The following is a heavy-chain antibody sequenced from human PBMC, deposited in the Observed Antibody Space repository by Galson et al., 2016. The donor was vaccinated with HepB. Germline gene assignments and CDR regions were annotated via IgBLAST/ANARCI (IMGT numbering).Heavy chain of an antibody. CDR3: ARQGGGRSTPYYYYMDV. CDR2: IDPSDSYT. D-gene: IGHD6-19*01. J-gene: IGHJ6*03. CDR1: GYSFTNYW. V-gene: IGHV5-10-1*01. Sequence: QSGAEVKKPGESLKISCKGSGYSFTNYWIGWVRQMPGKGLEWMGRIDPSDSYTNYSPSFQGHVTISVDKSISTAFLQWSSLKASDTAMYYCARQGGGRSTPYYYYMDVWGRGTTVTVSS.